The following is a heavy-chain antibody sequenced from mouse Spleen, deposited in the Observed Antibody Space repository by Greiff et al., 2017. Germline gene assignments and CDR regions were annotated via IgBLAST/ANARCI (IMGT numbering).Heavy chain of an antibody. V-gene: IGHV5-9-3*01. CDR2: ISSGGSYT. J-gene: IGHJ4*01. D-gene: IGHD2-3*01. CDR1: GFTFSSYA. CDR3: ARRGRLLAMDY. Sequence: EVQGVESGGGLVKPGGSLKLSCAASGFTFSSYAMSWVRQTPEKRLEWVATISSGGSYTYYPDSVKGRFTISRDNAKNTLYLQMSSLRSEDTAMYYCARRGRLLAMDYWGQGTSVTVSS.